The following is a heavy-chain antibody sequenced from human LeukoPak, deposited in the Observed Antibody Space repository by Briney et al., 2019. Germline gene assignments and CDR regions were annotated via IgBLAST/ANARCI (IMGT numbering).Heavy chain of an antibody. CDR2: INQGGSDK. V-gene: IGHV3-7*01. CDR3: TRDRSRAEDD. Sequence: PGGSLRLSCAASGFTFSGHWISCVRQAPGKGLEWVANINQGGSDKYYVDSVKGRFTISRDNANNLLYLQMNSLRGEDTAVYYCTRDRSRAEDDWGQGTLVTVSS. CDR1: GFTFSGHW. J-gene: IGHJ4*02. D-gene: IGHD1-14*01.